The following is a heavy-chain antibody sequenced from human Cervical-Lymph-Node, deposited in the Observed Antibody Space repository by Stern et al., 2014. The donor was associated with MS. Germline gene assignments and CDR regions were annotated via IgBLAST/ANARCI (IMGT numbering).Heavy chain of an antibody. V-gene: IGHV6-1*01. J-gene: IGHJ3*02. Sequence: QMQLVESGPGLVKPSQTLSLTCAISGDSVSSNSAAWNWIRQSPSRGLEWLGRTYYRSKWYNDYAVSVKSRITINPDTSKNQFSLQLNSVTPEDTAVYYCAREALSSGWYGHAFDIWGQGTMVTVSS. CDR1: GDSVSSNSAA. CDR3: AREALSSGWYGHAFDI. D-gene: IGHD6-19*01. CDR2: TYYRSKWYN.